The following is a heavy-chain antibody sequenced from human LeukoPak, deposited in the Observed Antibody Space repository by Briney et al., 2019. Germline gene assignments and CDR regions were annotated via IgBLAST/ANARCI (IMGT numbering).Heavy chain of an antibody. Sequence: PSETLSLTCTVSGGSISSYYWSWIRQPAGKGLEWIGRIYTSGGTNYNPSLKSRVTMSVDTSKNQFSLKLSSVTAADTAVYYCARDHVKGAVLSWYFDLWGRGTLVTVSS. J-gene: IGHJ2*01. CDR3: ARDHVKGAVLSWYFDL. CDR1: GGSISSYY. V-gene: IGHV4-4*07. D-gene: IGHD4/OR15-4a*01. CDR2: IYTSGGT.